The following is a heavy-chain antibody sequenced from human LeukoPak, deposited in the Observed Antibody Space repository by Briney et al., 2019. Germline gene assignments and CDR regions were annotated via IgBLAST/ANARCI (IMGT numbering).Heavy chain of an antibody. CDR2: ISGSGGST. CDR1: GFTVSNNY. V-gene: IGHV3-23*01. CDR3: AKGSVYDYVWGSYRSLPGTSEYYFDY. Sequence: GGSLRLSCAASGFTVSNNYMSWVRQAPGKGLEWVSAISGSGGSTYYADSVKGRFTISRDNSKNTLYLQMNSLRAEDTAVYYCAKGSVYDYVWGSYRSLPGTSEYYFDYWGQGTLVTVSS. D-gene: IGHD3-16*02. J-gene: IGHJ4*02.